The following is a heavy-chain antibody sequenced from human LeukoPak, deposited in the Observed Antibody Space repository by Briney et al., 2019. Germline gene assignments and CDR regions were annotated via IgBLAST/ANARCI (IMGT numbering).Heavy chain of an antibody. J-gene: IGHJ5*02. V-gene: IGHV4-31*03. D-gene: IGHD3-16*01. CDR3: ARDHYYDGRGRFDP. CDR1: GGSISSGGYY. CDR2: IYYSGST. Sequence: SETLSLTCTVSGGSISSGGYYWSWIRQHPGKGLEWIGYIYYSGSTYYNPSLKSRVTISVDTSKNQFSLRLSSVTAADTALYYCARDHYYDGRGRFDPWGQGTLVTVSS.